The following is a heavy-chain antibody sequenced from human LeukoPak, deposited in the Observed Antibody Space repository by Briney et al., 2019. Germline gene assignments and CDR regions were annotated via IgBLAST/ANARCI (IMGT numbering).Heavy chain of an antibody. J-gene: IGHJ4*02. V-gene: IGHV3-21*01. CDR2: ISSSSSYI. CDR1: GFTFSSYS. Sequence: GGSLRLSCAASGFTFSSYSMNWVRQAPGKGLEWVSSISSSSSYIYYADSVKGRFTISRDNAKNSLYLQMNSLRAEDTAVYYCARAHRGSSWNPFDYWGQGTLVTVSS. D-gene: IGHD6-13*01. CDR3: ARAHRGSSWNPFDY.